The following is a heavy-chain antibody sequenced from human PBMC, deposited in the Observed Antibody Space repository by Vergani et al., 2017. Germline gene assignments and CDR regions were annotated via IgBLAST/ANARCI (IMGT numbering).Heavy chain of an antibody. CDR1: GFSFRTYG. CDR3: ANSYCSSLSCYAFYGMEV. CDR2: LRYDGSNE. Sequence: QVQLVESGGGVVQPGGSLRLSCAASGFSFRTYGMHWVRQAPGRGLGWVAFLRYDGSNEYYGDAVKGRFIISRDNSKNMLSLEMHSLRPEDTAVYYCANSYCSSLSCYAFYGMEVWGQGTTVTVSS. D-gene: IGHD2-2*01. J-gene: IGHJ6*02. V-gene: IGHV3-30*02.